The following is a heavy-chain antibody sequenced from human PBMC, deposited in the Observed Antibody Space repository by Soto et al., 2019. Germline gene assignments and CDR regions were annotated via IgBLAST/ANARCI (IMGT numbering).Heavy chain of an antibody. D-gene: IGHD2-15*01. CDR2: IVPLFRTT. Sequence: QVQLVQSGAEAKKPGSSVKVSCKTSGGTFSSYAISWVRQAPGQGLEWMGGIVPLFRTTNYAQKFQGRVTITADTSTYTVYMELSGLRSGDTAVYYCAKGSRMWTPDYWGQGTLVTVSS. CDR1: GGTFSSYA. V-gene: IGHV1-69*06. CDR3: AKGSRMWTPDY. J-gene: IGHJ4*02.